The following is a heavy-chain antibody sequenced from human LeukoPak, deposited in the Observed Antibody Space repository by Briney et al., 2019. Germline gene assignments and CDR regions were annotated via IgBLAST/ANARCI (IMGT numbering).Heavy chain of an antibody. V-gene: IGHV1-46*01. CDR1: GYTFTSYY. Sequence: ASVKVSCKASGYTFTSYYMHWVRQAPGQGLEWMGIINPSGGSTSYAQKLQGRVTMTTDTSTSTAYMELRSLRSDDTAVYYCASGRYFFDYWGQGTLVTVSS. D-gene: IGHD3-10*01. CDR3: ASGRYFFDY. CDR2: INPSGGST. J-gene: IGHJ4*02.